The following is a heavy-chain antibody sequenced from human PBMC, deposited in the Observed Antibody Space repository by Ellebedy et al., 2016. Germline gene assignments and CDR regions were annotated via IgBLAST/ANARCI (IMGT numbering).Heavy chain of an antibody. CDR3: ARDVVATIGDVNTVGSVDY. V-gene: IGHV4-34*01. D-gene: IGHD5-12*01. CDR1: GGSFSGYY. Sequence: GSLRLSXAVYGGSFSGYYWSWIRQPPGKGLEWIGEINHSGSTNYNPSLKSRVTISVDTSKNQFSLKLSSVTAADTAVYYCARDVVATIGDVNTVGSVDYWGQGTLVTVSS. CDR2: INHSGST. J-gene: IGHJ4*02.